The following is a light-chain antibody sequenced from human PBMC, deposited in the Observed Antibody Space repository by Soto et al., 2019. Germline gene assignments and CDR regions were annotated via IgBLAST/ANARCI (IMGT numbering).Light chain of an antibody. Sequence: SMMTHSTDSRTVSMEERDTINCRSSQSVLYGSNNKNYLAWYQHKPGQPPKLLIYWASTRDSGVPDRFSGSGSGTDFTLTCGILISDDSAVYYRQQYASPPGTFGEGTKLDIK. CDR1: QSVLYGSNNKNY. V-gene: IGKV4-1*01. J-gene: IGKJ1*01. CDR3: QQYASPPGT. CDR2: WAS.